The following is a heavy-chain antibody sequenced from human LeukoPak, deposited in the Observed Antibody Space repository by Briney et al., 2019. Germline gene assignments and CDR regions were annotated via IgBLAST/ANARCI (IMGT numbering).Heavy chain of an antibody. Sequence: GASVKVSCKASGYTFTSYGIRWVRQAPGQGLEWMGWISTYNGDTSYAQKLQGRVTMTTDTSTSTAYMALRSLRSDDTAVYYCARDHNWVVDYWGQGTLVTVSS. CDR2: ISTYNGDT. CDR1: GYTFTSYG. V-gene: IGHV1-18*01. D-gene: IGHD1-1*01. CDR3: ARDHNWVVDY. J-gene: IGHJ4*02.